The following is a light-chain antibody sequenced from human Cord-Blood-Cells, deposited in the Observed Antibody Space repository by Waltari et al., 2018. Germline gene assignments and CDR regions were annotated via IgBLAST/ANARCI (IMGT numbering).Light chain of an antibody. J-gene: IGLJ2*01. V-gene: IGLV2-14*01. CDR2: DFS. CDR3: SSYTSSSTLVV. CDR1: SSDVGGYNY. Sequence: QSALTQPASVSGSPGQSITISCTGTSSDVGGYNYVSWYQQHPGKAPKPMIYDFSNRPSGVSNRFSGSMSGNTASLTISGLQAEDEADYYCSSYTSSSTLVVFGGGTKLTVL.